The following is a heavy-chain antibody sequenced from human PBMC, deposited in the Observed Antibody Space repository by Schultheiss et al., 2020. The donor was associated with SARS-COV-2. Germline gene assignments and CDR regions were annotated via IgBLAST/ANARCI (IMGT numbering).Heavy chain of an antibody. J-gene: IGHJ5*02. D-gene: IGHD3-22*01. V-gene: IGHV4-61*01. CDR1: GGSISSGSYY. CDR3: ARDGRDDTYDYYDSSGYPA. CDR2: IYYSGST. Sequence: SQTLSLTCTVSGGSISSGSYYWSWIRQPPGKGLEWIGYIYYSGSTNYNPSLKSRVTIAVHTSKNQFSLKLSSVTAADTAVYYCARDGRDDTYDYYDSSGYPAWGQGTVITV.